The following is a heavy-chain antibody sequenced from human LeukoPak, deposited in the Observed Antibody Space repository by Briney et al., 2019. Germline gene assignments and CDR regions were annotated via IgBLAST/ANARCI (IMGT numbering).Heavy chain of an antibody. CDR3: ANSECSNWNYYFDY. Sequence: PGGSLRLSCAASGFTFSSYAMTWVRQAPGKGLEWVSTISGGGSTYYADSVKGRFTISRDNSKNTLYLQVNSLRAEDTAVYYCANSECSNWNYYFDYWGQGTLVTVSS. D-gene: IGHD1-1*01. V-gene: IGHV3-23*01. J-gene: IGHJ4*02. CDR1: GFTFSSYA. CDR2: ISGGGST.